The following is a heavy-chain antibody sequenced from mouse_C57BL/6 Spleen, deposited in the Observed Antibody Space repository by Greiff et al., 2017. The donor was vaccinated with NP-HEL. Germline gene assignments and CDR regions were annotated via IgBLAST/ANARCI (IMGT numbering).Heavy chain of an antibody. CDR1: GYTFTSYW. Sequence: QVQLQQPGAELVKPGASVKMSCKASGYTFTSYWITWVKQRPGQGLEWIGDIYPGSGSTNYNEKFKSKATLTVDTSSSTAYMQLSSLTSEDSAVYYCAREKGITTVVKYYFDYWGQGTTLTVSS. D-gene: IGHD1-1*01. J-gene: IGHJ2*01. CDR3: AREKGITTVVKYYFDY. CDR2: IYPGSGST. V-gene: IGHV1-55*01.